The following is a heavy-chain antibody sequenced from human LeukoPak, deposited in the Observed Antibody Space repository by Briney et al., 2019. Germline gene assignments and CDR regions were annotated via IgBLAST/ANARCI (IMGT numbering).Heavy chain of an antibody. D-gene: IGHD1-1*01. CDR2: IKQEGGEK. CDR1: GFTFSSYW. V-gene: IGHV3-7*03. Sequence: PGGSLRLSCAASGFTFSSYWMSWVRQAPGKGLEWVANIKQEGGEKYYVDSVKGRFTISRDNAKNSLYLQMNSLRAEDTAVYYCATENDDAFDIWGQGTMVTVSS. CDR3: ATENDDAFDI. J-gene: IGHJ3*02.